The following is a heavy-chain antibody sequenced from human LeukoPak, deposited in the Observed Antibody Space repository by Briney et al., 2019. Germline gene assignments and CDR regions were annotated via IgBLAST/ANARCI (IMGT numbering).Heavy chain of an antibody. CDR2: ISYDGSNK. J-gene: IGHJ3*02. Sequence: GGSLRLSCAASRFTFSTYGMHWVRQAPGKGLEWVAVISYDGSNKYYADSVKGRFTISRDNSKNTLYLQMNSLRAEDTAVYYCARDWDAFDIWGQGTMVTVSS. CDR1: RFTFSTYG. CDR3: ARDWDAFDI. V-gene: IGHV3-30*03.